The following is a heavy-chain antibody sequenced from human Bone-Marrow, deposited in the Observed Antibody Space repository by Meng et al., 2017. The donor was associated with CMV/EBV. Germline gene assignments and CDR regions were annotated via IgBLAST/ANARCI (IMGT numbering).Heavy chain of an antibody. CDR3: ARGSRVWSGYYGHDY. CDR2: INPSGGST. CDR1: GYTFTSYD. V-gene: IGHV1-46*01. D-gene: IGHD3-3*01. Sequence: ASVKVSCKASGYTFTSYDINWVRQAPGQGLDRMGIINPSGGSTSYAQKFQGRVTMTRDTSTCTVYMELSSLRSEDTAVYYCARGSRVWSGYYGHDYWGQGTLVTVSS. J-gene: IGHJ4*02.